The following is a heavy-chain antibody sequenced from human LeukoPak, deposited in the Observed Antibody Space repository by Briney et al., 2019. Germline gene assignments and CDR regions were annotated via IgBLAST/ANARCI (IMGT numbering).Heavy chain of an antibody. CDR2: IYSGGST. CDR3: ARAAYYYGSGSYTYGMDV. CDR1: GFTASSNY. V-gene: IGHV3-66*01. J-gene: IGHJ6*02. Sequence: PGGSLRLSCAASGFTASSNYMSWVRQAPGKGLEWVSVIYSGGSTYYADSVKGRFTISRDNPKNTLYLQMNSLRAEDTAVYYCARAAYYYGSGSYTYGMDVWGQGTTVTVSS. D-gene: IGHD3-10*01.